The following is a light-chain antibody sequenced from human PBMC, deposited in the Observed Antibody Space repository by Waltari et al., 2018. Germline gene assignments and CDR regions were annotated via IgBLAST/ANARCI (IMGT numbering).Light chain of an antibody. CDR3: QQRHNWPLT. CDR1: QSVRVY. Sequence: EIVLTQSPATLSLSPGESATLSCRASQSVRVYLAWYQQKPGQAPTLLIYDTSNRASGTPDRFSGSGSGTDFSLSISSLEPEDFAVYYCQQRHNWPLTFGGGTKVEIK. V-gene: IGKV3-11*01. CDR2: DTS. J-gene: IGKJ4*01.